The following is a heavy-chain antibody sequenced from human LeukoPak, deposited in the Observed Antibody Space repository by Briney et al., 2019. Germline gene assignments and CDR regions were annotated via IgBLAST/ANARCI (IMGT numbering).Heavy chain of an antibody. CDR3: ARATQSYYYYLDV. J-gene: IGHJ6*03. V-gene: IGHV3-43*01. D-gene: IGHD2-15*01. CDR1: GFTFNDYT. Sequence: GGSLRLSCAASGFTFNDYTMHWVRQAPGKGLEWVSLIRWDGGSTYYADSVKGRFTISRDNSKNSLYLQMNSLRTEDTAFYYCARATQSYYYYLDVWGTGTTVTISS. CDR2: IRWDGGST.